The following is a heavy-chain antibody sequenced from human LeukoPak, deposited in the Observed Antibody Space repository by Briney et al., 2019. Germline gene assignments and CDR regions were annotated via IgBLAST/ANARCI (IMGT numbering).Heavy chain of an antibody. Sequence: NPSETLSLTCTVSGGSISSGDYYWSWIRQPPGKGLEWIGYIYYSGSTYYNPSLKSRVTISVDTSKNQFSLKLSSVTAADTAVYYCARVGLQWNYGTLFDYWGQGTLVTVSS. CDR1: GGSISSGDYY. V-gene: IGHV4-30-4*08. D-gene: IGHD1-7*01. CDR3: ARVGLQWNYGTLFDY. J-gene: IGHJ4*02. CDR2: IYYSGST.